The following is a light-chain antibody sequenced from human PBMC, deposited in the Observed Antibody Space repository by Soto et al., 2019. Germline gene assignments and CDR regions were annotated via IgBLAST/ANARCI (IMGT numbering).Light chain of an antibody. V-gene: IGKV1-39*01. CDR1: QSISRY. CDR2: SAS. Sequence: DIQMTQSPSSLSASVGDRVTITCRASQSISRYLNWYQQKPGKAPKLLIYSASNLQSEVPSRFSGGGSGTDFTLAISSLQPDDFAAYYCQQSYLTPAWTSREGNKVEIK. J-gene: IGKJ1*01. CDR3: QQSYLTPAWT.